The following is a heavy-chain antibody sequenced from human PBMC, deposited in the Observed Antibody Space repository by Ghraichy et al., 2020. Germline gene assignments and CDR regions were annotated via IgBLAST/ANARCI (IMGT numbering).Heavy chain of an antibody. Sequence: GGSLRLSCAASGFTFRSNWMTWVRQAPGEGLEWVANINQDGTEIYYVDSVKGRFTISRDNAKNSLYLQMNSLRDEDTAVYFCAGGDAMDVWGRGTTVTVS. CDR3: AGGDAMDV. CDR2: INQDGTEI. V-gene: IGHV3-7*01. CDR1: GFTFRSNW. J-gene: IGHJ6*02.